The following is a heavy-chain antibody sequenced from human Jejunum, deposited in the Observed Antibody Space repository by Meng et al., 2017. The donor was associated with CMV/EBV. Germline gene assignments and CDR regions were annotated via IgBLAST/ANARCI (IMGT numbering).Heavy chain of an antibody. V-gene: IGHV1-69*04. Sequence: VGILSTYVHSWWRQDPGQGLEWMGSIIPIIGQQLHGQRFQDRVSITADKATRTVYMEVKTLTSEDTAVYFCASDITGNSYAYDSWGQGTLVTVSS. J-gene: IGHJ5*01. CDR2: IIPIIGQQ. D-gene: IGHD3-16*01. CDR1: VGILSTYV. CDR3: ASDITGNSYAYDS.